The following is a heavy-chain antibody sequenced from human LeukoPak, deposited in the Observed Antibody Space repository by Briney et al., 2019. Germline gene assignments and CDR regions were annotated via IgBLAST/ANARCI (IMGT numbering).Heavy chain of an antibody. D-gene: IGHD6-13*01. V-gene: IGHV4-59*01. Sequence: PSETLSLTCTVSGGSISSYYWNWIRQPPGKGLEWIGFIYSSGSTNYNPSLKSRVTISVDTSKNQFSLKLRSVTDADTAVYHCARGGSSSWRIGYYFDFWGQGTLVTVSS. CDR2: IYSSGST. CDR3: ARGGSSSWRIGYYFDF. CDR1: GGSISSYY. J-gene: IGHJ4*02.